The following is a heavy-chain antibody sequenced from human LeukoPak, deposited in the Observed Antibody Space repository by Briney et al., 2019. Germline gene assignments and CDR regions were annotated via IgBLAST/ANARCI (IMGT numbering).Heavy chain of an antibody. CDR1: GYSMSSGYY. CDR3: ARLSGAPVRHPIYHFDY. CDR2: IYNSGRT. V-gene: IGHV4-38-2*01. D-gene: IGHD1-26*01. Sequence: WETLSLTCAVSGYSMSSGYYWGRIRAPPGKGLEWIGNIYNSGRTYKNPSVKSRDSISLDTSNNQFSLKLTSVTAADTAIYYCARLSGAPVRHPIYHFDYWGQGTLVTVSS. J-gene: IGHJ4*02.